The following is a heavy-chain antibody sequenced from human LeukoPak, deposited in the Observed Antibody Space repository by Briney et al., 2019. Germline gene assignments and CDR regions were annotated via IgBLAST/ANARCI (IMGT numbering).Heavy chain of an antibody. D-gene: IGHD2-2*01. Sequence: GESLKISCKGSGYSFTSYWIGWVRQMPGKGLEWMGVIYPGDSDTRYSPSFQGQVTISADKSISTAYLQWSSLKASDTAMYYCARRPLVVPAAMGLPRGAFDIWGQGTMVTVSS. J-gene: IGHJ3*02. CDR1: GYSFTSYW. CDR2: IYPGDSDT. V-gene: IGHV5-51*01. CDR3: ARRPLVVPAAMGLPRGAFDI.